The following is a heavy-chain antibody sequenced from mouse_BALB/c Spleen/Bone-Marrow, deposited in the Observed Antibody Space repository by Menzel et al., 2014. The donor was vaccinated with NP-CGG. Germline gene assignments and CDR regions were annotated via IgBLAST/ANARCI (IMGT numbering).Heavy chain of an antibody. D-gene: IGHD2-14*01. V-gene: IGHV14-3*02. Sequence: VQLKQSGAELVKPGASVRLSCTASGFNIKDTYIHWVKQRPEQGLEWIGRIDPANGNTKYDPKFQGKATITADTSSNTAYLQLSSLTSEDTAVYYCASYRLRTYFDYWGQGITLTVSS. J-gene: IGHJ2*01. CDR3: ASYRLRTYFDY. CDR1: GFNIKDTY. CDR2: IDPANGNT.